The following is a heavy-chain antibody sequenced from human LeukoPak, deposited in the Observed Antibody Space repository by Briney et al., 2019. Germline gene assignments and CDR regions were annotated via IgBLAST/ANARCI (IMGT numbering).Heavy chain of an antibody. J-gene: IGHJ6*02. Sequence: GGSLRLSCAASGFTFDYYWMHWVRQAPGKGLMWVSRINTDGSNTHYADSVKGRFTISRDNAKNTLYLQMNGLRVEDTAVYYCAREGYDMDVWGQGTTVTVSS. CDR3: AREGYDMDV. V-gene: IGHV3-74*01. CDR2: INTDGSNT. CDR1: GFTFDYYW.